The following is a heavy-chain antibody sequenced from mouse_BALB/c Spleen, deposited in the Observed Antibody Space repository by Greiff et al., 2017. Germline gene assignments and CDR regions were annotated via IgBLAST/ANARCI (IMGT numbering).Heavy chain of an antibody. CDR2: IYPGSGNT. V-gene: IGHV1-77*01. CDR3: ATTVVERDYAMDY. D-gene: IGHD1-1*01. CDR1: GYTFTDYY. Sequence: QVPLKVSGAELARPGASVKLSCKASGYTFTDYYINWVKQRTGQGLEWIGEIYPGSGNTYYNEKFKGKATLTADKSSSTAYMQLSSLTSEDSAVYFCATTVVERDYAMDYWGQGTSVTVSS. J-gene: IGHJ4*01.